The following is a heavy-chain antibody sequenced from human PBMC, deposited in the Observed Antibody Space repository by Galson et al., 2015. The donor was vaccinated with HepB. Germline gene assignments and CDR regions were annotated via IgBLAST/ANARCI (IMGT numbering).Heavy chain of an antibody. CDR1: GYSFTSNG. Sequence: SVKVSCKASGYSFTSNGISWVRQAPGQGLEWMGWISTNSGNTNYAQRLQGRVTMTRDTSTSTAYMELRRLRISTAAAGLLDYFGQGTLVTVSS. V-gene: IGHV1-18*04. CDR2: ISTNSGNT. CDR3: DY. J-gene: IGHJ4*02. D-gene: IGHD6-13*01.